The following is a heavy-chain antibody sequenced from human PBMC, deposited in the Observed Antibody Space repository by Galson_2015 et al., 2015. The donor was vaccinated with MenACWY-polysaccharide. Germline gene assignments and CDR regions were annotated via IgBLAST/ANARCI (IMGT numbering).Heavy chain of an antibody. D-gene: IGHD1-26*01. Sequence: SLRLSCAVSGFTFSSYAMSWVRQAPGRGLEWVPSITDSGSSTYYVDSVKGRFTISRDNSKNTLFLQMNTLRADDTAVYYCAKGGREVDNWLDPWGQGALVTVSS. J-gene: IGHJ5*02. CDR2: ITDSGSST. CDR3: AKGGREVDNWLDP. V-gene: IGHV3-23*01. CDR1: GFTFSSYA.